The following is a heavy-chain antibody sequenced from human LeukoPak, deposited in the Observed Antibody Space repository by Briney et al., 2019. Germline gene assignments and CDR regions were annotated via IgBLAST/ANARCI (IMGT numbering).Heavy chain of an antibody. D-gene: IGHD3-10*01. Sequence: SETLSLTCAVYGGSFSVYYWSWISQPPGKGREWIGEINHSVSPNYHPSLKSRATISVDKSKNQCSQKLRSVNAADTAVYYCARRPLWFGENRGISWFDPWGQGTLVTVSS. J-gene: IGHJ5*02. V-gene: IGHV4-34*01. CDR3: ARRPLWFGENRGISWFDP. CDR2: INHSVSP. CDR1: GGSFSVYY.